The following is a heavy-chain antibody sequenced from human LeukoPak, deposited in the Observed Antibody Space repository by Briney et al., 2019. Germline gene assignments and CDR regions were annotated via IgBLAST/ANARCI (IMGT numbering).Heavy chain of an antibody. J-gene: IGHJ3*02. D-gene: IGHD3-22*01. CDR3: ARARNYYDSSGFYYEGDAFDI. CDR2: IYYSGST. Sequence: SETLSLTCIVSGGSISSSSYYWGWIRQPPGKGLDWIGSIYYSGSTYYNPSLKSRVTISVDTSKNQFSLKLSSVTAADTAVYYCARARNYYDSSGFYYEGDAFDIWGQGTMVTVSS. CDR1: GGSISSSSYY. V-gene: IGHV4-39*01.